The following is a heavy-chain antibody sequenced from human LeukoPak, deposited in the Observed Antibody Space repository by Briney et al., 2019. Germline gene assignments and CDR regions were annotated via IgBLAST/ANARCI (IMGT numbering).Heavy chain of an antibody. CDR2: IYTSGST. J-gene: IGHJ4*02. D-gene: IGHD2-2*01. CDR1: GGSISSYY. CDR3: ARDRPGYCSSTSCHYYFDY. Sequence: TSETLSLTCTVSGGSISSYYWSWIRQPAGKGLEWIGRIYTSGSTNYNPSLKSRVTMSVDTSKNQFSLKLNSVTAADTAVYYCARDRPGYCSSTSCHYYFDYWGQGTLVTVSS. V-gene: IGHV4-4*07.